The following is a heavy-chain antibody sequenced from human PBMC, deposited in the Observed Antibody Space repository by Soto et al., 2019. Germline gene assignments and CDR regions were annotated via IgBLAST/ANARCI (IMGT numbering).Heavy chain of an antibody. D-gene: IGHD6-19*01. V-gene: IGHV3-23*01. CDR3: ARRGFSSGWYADS. CDR2: ISGSGDYT. CDR1: GFTFSIHA. J-gene: IGHJ4*02. Sequence: GSLTLSCAASGFTFSIHAMSLVRQAPGKGLDWVSSISGSGDYTYYADSVKGRFTISRDNSKNTLFLQMNSLRAEDTAVYYCARRGFSSGWYADSWGQGTPVTVSS.